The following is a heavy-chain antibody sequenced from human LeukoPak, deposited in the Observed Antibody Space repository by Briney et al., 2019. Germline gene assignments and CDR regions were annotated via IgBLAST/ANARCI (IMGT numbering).Heavy chain of an antibody. CDR3: AREGIAARTNYFDY. CDR2: INPNSGGT. D-gene: IGHD6-6*01. V-gene: IGHV1-2*02. Sequence: ASVKVSCKASGYTFTGYYMHWVRQAPGQGLEWMGWINPNSGGTNYAQKFQGRVTMTRDTSISTAYMELSRLRSDDTAVYYCAREGIAARTNYFDYWGQGTLVTVSS. J-gene: IGHJ4*02. CDR1: GYTFTGYY.